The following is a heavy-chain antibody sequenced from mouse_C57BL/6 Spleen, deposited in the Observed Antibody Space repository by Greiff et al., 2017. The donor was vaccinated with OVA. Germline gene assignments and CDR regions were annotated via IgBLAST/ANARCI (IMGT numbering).Heavy chain of an antibody. J-gene: IGHJ4*01. CDR3: ARGDSNPYSYAMDY. CDR2: IDPSDSET. D-gene: IGHD2-5*01. V-gene: IGHV1-52*01. Sequence: QVQLQQPGAELVRPGSSVKLSCKASGYTFTSYWMHWVKQRPIQGLEWIGNIDPSDSETHYNQRFKDKATLTVDKSSSTAYMQLSSLTSEDSAVYYCARGDSNPYSYAMDYWGQGTSVTVSS. CDR1: GYTFTSYW.